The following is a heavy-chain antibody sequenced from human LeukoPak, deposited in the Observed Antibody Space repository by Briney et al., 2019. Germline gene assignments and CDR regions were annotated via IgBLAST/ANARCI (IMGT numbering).Heavy chain of an antibody. Sequence: SVKVSCKASGGTFSSYAISWVRQAPGQGLEWIGGIIPIFGTANYAQKFQGRVTITADESTSTAYMELSSLRSEDTAVYYCARSIAVAGTVDYYFDYWGQGTLVTVSS. V-gene: IGHV1-69*01. D-gene: IGHD6-19*01. CDR2: IIPIFGTA. J-gene: IGHJ4*02. CDR1: GGTFSSYA. CDR3: ARSIAVAGTVDYYFDY.